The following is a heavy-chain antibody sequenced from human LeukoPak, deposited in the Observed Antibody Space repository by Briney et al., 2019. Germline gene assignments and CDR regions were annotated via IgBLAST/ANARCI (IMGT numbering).Heavy chain of an antibody. V-gene: IGHV3-43*02. CDR3: AKGGIVGAITIDY. CDR1: GFTLDDYD. Sequence: SGGSLRLSCAASGFTLDDYDMHWVRHAPGKGLEWVSLITGYVASTYYPHPVTRPFTISIHNSKTSLYLQMNSLRTEDTALYYCAKGGIVGAITIDYCGQGTLVTVSS. J-gene: IGHJ4*02. D-gene: IGHD1-26*01. CDR2: ITGYVAST.